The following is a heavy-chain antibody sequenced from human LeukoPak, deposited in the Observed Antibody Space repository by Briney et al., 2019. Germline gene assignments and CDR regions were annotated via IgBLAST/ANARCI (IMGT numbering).Heavy chain of an antibody. CDR2: ISGSGGST. J-gene: IGHJ4*02. Sequence: PGGSLRLSCAASGFTFSSYAMSWVRQAPGKGLEWVSAISGSGGSTSYADSVKGRFTISRDNSKNTLYLQMNSLRAEDTAVYYCVKNSGYYPGPYYFDYWGQGTLVTVSS. V-gene: IGHV3-23*01. CDR3: VKNSGYYPGPYYFDY. D-gene: IGHD3-22*01. CDR1: GFTFSSYA.